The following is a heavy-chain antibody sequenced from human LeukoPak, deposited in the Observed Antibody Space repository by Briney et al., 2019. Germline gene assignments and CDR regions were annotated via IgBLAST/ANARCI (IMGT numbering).Heavy chain of an antibody. CDR1: GYTFTSYG. J-gene: IGHJ4*02. CDR3: ARDLEYSSGWAVGGAVVY. V-gene: IGHV1-18*01. Sequence: ASVKVSCKASGYTFTSYGISWVRQAPGQGLEWMGWISAYNGNTNYAQKLQGRVTMTTDTSTSTAYMELRSLRSDDTAVYYCARDLEYSSGWAVGGAVVYWGQGTLVTVSS. CDR2: ISAYNGNT. D-gene: IGHD6-19*01.